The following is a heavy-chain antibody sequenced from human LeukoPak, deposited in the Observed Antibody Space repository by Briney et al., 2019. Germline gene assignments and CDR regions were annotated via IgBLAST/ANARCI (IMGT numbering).Heavy chain of an antibody. CDR2: VYNSGSS. CDR3: ATDGGYYFDY. D-gene: IGHD2-15*01. CDR1: GSSISSYY. Sequence: SETLSLTCTVSGSSISSYYWSWIRQPPGKGLEWIGYVYNSGSSNYNPSLKSRVTISVDTSKNQFSLKLSSVTAADTAVYYCATDGGYYFDYWGQGTLVTVSS. V-gene: IGHV4-59*01. J-gene: IGHJ4*02.